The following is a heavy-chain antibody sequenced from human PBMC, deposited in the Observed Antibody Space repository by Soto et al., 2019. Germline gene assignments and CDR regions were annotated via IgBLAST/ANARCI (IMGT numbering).Heavy chain of an antibody. CDR3: ATTSGHYSSARQRLDV. Sequence: QVQLVQSGAEVKKPGASVKVSCKASGYTFTAYHVHWVRQAPGQGLEWMAWINPYNGATNYAQRFQDRVTLTSDTSISTAYMEINKLTSVDPAVYYCATTSGHYSSARQRLDVWGRGTTVTVSS. V-gene: IGHV1-2*02. D-gene: IGHD2-2*01. J-gene: IGHJ6*02. CDR1: GYTFTAYH. CDR2: INPYNGAT.